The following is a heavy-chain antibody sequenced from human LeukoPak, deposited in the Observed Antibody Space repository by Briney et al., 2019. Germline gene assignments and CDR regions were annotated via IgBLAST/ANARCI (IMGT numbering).Heavy chain of an antibody. CDR3: ARDSTYYYDSSGYAFDI. D-gene: IGHD3-22*01. CDR1: GYSISSGYH. CDR2: IYHSGST. V-gene: IGHV4-38-2*02. Sequence: PSETLSLTCTVSGYSISSGYHWGWIRQPPGKGLEWIGSIYHSGSTYYNPSLKSRVTISVDTSKNQFSLKLSSVTAADTAVYYCARDSTYYYDSSGYAFDIWGQGTMVTVSS. J-gene: IGHJ3*02.